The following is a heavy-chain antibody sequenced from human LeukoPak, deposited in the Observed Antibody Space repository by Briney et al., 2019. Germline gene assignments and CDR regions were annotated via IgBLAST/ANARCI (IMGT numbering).Heavy chain of an antibody. CDR1: TFTFSNYS. V-gene: IGHV3-30*03. CDR2: MSYDGSNK. Sequence: PGRSLRLSCAASTFTFSNYSFHWVRQAPGKGLEWVAVMSYDGSNKYYADSVKGRFTISRDNSKNTLYLQMNSLRAEDTALYYCARIFLGYSSGWYFDYWGQGTLVTVSS. D-gene: IGHD6-19*01. J-gene: IGHJ4*02. CDR3: ARIFLGYSSGWYFDY.